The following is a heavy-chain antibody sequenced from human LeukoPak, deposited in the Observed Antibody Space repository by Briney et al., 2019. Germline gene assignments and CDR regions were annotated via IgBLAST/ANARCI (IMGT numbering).Heavy chain of an antibody. J-gene: IGHJ4*02. CDR3: ARDQARYYGSGSYPY. Sequence: GGALRVSCAASGFTFDDYGMSWVRQAPGKGLEWVSGINWNGGSTGYADSVKGRFTISRDNAKNSLYLQMNSLRAEDTALYHCARDQARYYGSGSYPYWGQGTLVTVSS. CDR1: GFTFDDYG. CDR2: INWNGGST. D-gene: IGHD3-10*01. V-gene: IGHV3-20*01.